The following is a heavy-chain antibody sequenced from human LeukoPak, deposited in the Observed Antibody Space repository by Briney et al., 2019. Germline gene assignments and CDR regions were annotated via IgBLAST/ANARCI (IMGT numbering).Heavy chain of an antibody. CDR3: ARSIAAAAPDY. J-gene: IGHJ4*02. D-gene: IGHD6-13*01. Sequence: SETLSLTCTVSGGSISSADYYWSWIRQHPGKGLEWIGYIYYSGSTYYNPSLKSRVTISVDTSKNQFSLKLNSVTPEDTAVYYCARSIAAAAPDYWGQGTLVTVSS. CDR2: IYYSGST. V-gene: IGHV4-31*03. CDR1: GGSISSADYY.